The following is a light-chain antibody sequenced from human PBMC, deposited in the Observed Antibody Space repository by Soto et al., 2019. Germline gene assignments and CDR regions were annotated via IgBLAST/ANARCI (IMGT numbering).Light chain of an antibody. V-gene: IGLV3-9*01. J-gene: IGLJ2*01. CDR2: RDS. CDR3: QVWDSSTAV. CDR1: NIGNKN. Sequence: SYELTQPLSVSVALGQTARITCGGNNIGNKNVHWYQRKPGQAPVLVIYRDSNRPSGIPERFSGSNSGNTATLTISRAQAGDEADYYCQVWDSSTAVFGGGTKLTVL.